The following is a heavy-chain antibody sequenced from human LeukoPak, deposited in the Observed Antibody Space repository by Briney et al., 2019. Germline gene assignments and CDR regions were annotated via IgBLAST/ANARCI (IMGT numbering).Heavy chain of an antibody. Sequence: ASVKVSCKASGYTFTGYYMHWVRQAPGQGLEWMGWINPNSGGTNYAQKFQGRVTMTRDASISAAHMELSRLTSDDTAVYYCARVRVGEDLDYWGQGTLVTVSS. CDR2: INPNSGGT. CDR1: GYTFTGYY. CDR3: ARVRVGEDLDY. D-gene: IGHD3-16*01. V-gene: IGHV1-2*02. J-gene: IGHJ4*02.